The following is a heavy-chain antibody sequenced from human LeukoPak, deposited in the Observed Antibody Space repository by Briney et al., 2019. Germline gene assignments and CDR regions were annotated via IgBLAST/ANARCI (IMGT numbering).Heavy chain of an antibody. CDR1: GDPISTSNYY. J-gene: IGHJ4*02. CDR3: ARQSRRATSDF. D-gene: IGHD2-2*01. V-gene: IGHV4-39*01. CDR2: VFYNGKT. Sequence: SETLSLTCTVSGDPISTSNYYWGWVRQPPGKGLEWIGSVFYNGKTYSNAPLKSRVTMSADTSKNQFSLKLTSVTAADTAVYYCARQSRRATSDFWGQGTLVTVSS.